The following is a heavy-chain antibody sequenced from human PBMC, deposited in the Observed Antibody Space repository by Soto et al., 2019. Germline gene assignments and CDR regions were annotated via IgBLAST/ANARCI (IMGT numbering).Heavy chain of an antibody. D-gene: IGHD5-12*01. Sequence: GGSLRLSCAASGFTFSSYGMHWVRQAPGKGLEWVAVISYDGSNKYYADSVKGRFTISRDNSKNTLYLQMNSLRAEDTAVYYCAKDVEMATIPGYYWGQGTLVTVSS. CDR2: ISYDGSNK. CDR3: AKDVEMATIPGYY. CDR1: GFTFSSYG. V-gene: IGHV3-30*18. J-gene: IGHJ4*02.